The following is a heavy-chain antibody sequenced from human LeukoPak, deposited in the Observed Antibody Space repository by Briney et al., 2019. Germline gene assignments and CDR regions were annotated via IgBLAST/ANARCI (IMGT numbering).Heavy chain of an antibody. CDR3: ASGVPAAIY. J-gene: IGHJ4*02. CDR2: IWSDGSSQ. D-gene: IGHD2-2*01. CDR1: GFTFSNYF. Sequence: GSLRLSCVASGFTFSNYFMHWVRQAPGRGLDWVALIWSDGSSQYYADSVKGRFTISRDNSKNTLYLQMNSLRAEDTAVYYCASGVPAAIYWGRGTLVTVSS. V-gene: IGHV3-33*01.